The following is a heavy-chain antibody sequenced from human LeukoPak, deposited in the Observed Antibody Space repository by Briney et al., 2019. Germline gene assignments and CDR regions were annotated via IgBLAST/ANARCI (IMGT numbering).Heavy chain of an antibody. Sequence: GGSLRLSCAASGFTLSHYWMHWVRQAPGKGLVWVSRINSDGSSTSYADSEKGRFTISRDNAKNTLYLQMNSLRVEDTAVYYCARRYGGYWASDIWGQGTMVTVSS. CDR2: INSDGSST. CDR3: ARRYGGYWASDI. D-gene: IGHD2-21*01. J-gene: IGHJ3*02. CDR1: GFTLSHYW. V-gene: IGHV3-74*01.